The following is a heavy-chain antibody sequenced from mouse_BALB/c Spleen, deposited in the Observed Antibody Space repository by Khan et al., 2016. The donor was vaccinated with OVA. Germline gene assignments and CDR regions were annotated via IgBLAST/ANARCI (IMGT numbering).Heavy chain of an antibody. J-gene: IGHJ2*01. Sequence: VQLKQSGAELARPGASVKMSCKASGYTFNSYTMHWVKQRPGQGLEWIGYINPSSGYTNYNQKFKDKATLTADKSSSTAYMQLSSLTSEDSAVYYCARYGNYGYFDYWGQGTTLTVSS. CDR2: INPSSGYT. CDR3: ARYGNYGYFDY. V-gene: IGHV1-4*01. D-gene: IGHD2-1*01. CDR1: GYTFNSYT.